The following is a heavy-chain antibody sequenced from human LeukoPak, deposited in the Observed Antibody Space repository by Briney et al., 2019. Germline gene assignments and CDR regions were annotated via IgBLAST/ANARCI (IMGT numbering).Heavy chain of an antibody. V-gene: IGHV3-23*01. CDR3: AKDSSSSGFSAACNFDY. D-gene: IGHD6-19*01. J-gene: IGHJ4*02. Sequence: PGGSLSLSCAASGFTFSSSAMSWVRQAPGKGLEWVSGISGSGDSTYYADSVKGRFTISRDNSKNTLFLQMNSLRAEDTAVYYCAKDSSSSGFSAACNFDYWGQGTLVAVSS. CDR1: GFTFSSSA. CDR2: ISGSGDST.